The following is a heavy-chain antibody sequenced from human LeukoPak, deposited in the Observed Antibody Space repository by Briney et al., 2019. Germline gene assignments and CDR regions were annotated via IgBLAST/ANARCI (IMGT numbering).Heavy chain of an antibody. Sequence: SVKVSCKASGGTCSSYAISWVRQAPGQGLEWMGRIIPILGIANYAQKFQGRVTITADKSTSTAYMELSSLRSEDTAVYYCARDCSGGSCYSVLYFDYWGQGTLVTVSS. J-gene: IGHJ4*02. CDR2: IIPILGIA. V-gene: IGHV1-69*04. D-gene: IGHD2-15*01. CDR1: GGTCSSYA. CDR3: ARDCSGGSCYSVLYFDY.